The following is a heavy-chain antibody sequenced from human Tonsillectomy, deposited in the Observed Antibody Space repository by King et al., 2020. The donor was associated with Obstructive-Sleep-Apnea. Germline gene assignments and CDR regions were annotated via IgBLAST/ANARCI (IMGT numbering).Heavy chain of an antibody. J-gene: IGHJ4*02. D-gene: IGHD4-17*01. CDR2: IHHSGNS. CDR1: GGSFRAHY. Sequence: VQLQQWGAGLLKPSETLSLTCAVYGGSFRAHYWSWIRQPPGKGVEWVGEIHHSGNSQHKPSLKSRVTIAVDTSKNQFSLKVTSVTAAETAVYYCASGGDYGLNFEYWGQGTPVTVSS. V-gene: IGHV4-34*01. CDR3: ASGGDYGLNFEY.